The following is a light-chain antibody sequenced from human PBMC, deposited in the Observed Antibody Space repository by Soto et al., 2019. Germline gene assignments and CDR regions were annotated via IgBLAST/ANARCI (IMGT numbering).Light chain of an antibody. CDR3: SSYTSSNTLVV. CDR1: SSDVGVYDY. Sequence: QSALTQPASVSGSPGQSIAISCTGTSSDVGVYDYVSWYQQHPGKAPKLMIYEVSNRPSGVSNRFSGSKSGNTASLTISGLQGEDEADYYCSSYTSSNTLVVFGTGTKVTVL. V-gene: IGLV2-14*01. J-gene: IGLJ1*01. CDR2: EVS.